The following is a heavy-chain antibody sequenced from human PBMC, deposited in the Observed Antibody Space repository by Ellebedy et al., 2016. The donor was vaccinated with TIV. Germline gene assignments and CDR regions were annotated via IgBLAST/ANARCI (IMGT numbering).Heavy chain of an antibody. D-gene: IGHD3-16*01. CDR3: ARDPGGGGDYGDNWFDP. CDR1: GFTVSDYF. J-gene: IGHJ5*02. CDR2: IYKNGGT. V-gene: IGHV3-66*01. Sequence: GESLKISCAASGFTVSDYFMTWVRQAPGKGLEWVSLIYKNGGTNYTDSVHGRFTITRDDSKNTLYLQMNSLRAEDTAVYYCARDPGGGGDYGDNWFDPWGQGTLVTVSS.